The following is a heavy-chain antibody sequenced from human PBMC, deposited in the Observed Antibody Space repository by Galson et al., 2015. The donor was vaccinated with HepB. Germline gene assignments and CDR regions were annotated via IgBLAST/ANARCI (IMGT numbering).Heavy chain of an antibody. D-gene: IGHD3-16*02. V-gene: IGHV3-21*01. CDR3: AKDNQAGDYDYVWGSFRYASDY. CDR2: ISSGSSYI. Sequence: ETLSLTCTVSGGSVRSSSYYWGWIRQPPGKGLEWVSSISSGSSYIYYADSVKGRFTVSRDNARNSLYLQMNSLRAEDTAVYYCAKDNQAGDYDYVWGSFRYASDYWGQGTLVTVSS. J-gene: IGHJ4*02. CDR1: GGSVRSSS.